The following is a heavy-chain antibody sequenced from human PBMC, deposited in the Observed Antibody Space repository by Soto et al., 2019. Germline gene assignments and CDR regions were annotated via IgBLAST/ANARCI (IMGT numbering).Heavy chain of an antibody. CDR2: ISYDGSNK. CDR3: AKDLEYYYGSGSYGYYGMDV. V-gene: IGHV3-30*18. D-gene: IGHD3-10*01. J-gene: IGHJ6*02. CDR1: GFTFSSYG. Sequence: QVQLVESGGGVVQPGRSLRLSCAASGFTFSSYGMHWVRQAPGKGLEWVAVISYDGSNKYYADSVKGRFTISRDNSKNTLYLQMNSLRAEDTAVYYCAKDLEYYYGSGSYGYYGMDVWGQGTTVTVSS.